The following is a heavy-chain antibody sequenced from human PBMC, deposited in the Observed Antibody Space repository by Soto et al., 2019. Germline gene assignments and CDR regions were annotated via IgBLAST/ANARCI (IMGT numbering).Heavy chain of an antibody. CDR3: ARDLSRWLQFRPYYGMDV. Sequence: WGSLRLSCAASGFTFSSYSMNWVRQAPGKGLEWVSYISSSSSTIYYADSVKGRFTISRDNAKNSLYLQMNSLRAEDTAVYYFARDLSRWLQFRPYYGMDVWRQGTTVTVSS. J-gene: IGHJ6*01. CDR2: ISSSSSTI. V-gene: IGHV3-48*01. CDR1: GFTFSSYS. D-gene: IGHD5-12*01.